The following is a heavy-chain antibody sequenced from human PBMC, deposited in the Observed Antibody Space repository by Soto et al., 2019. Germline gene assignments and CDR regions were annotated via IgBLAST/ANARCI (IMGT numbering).Heavy chain of an antibody. Sequence: GGSLRLSCAASGFTFSTYWINWVRQAPGKGLEWVGRVKSKNDGGTTDFAAPVKGRFAISRDDSKNMVYLEMNSLQTEDTAIYYCTTDSYITSIIVRFDYWGHGTLVTVSS. CDR3: TTDSYITSIIVRFDY. D-gene: IGHD3-22*01. CDR2: VKSKNDGGTT. CDR1: GFTFSTYW. V-gene: IGHV3-15*07. J-gene: IGHJ4*01.